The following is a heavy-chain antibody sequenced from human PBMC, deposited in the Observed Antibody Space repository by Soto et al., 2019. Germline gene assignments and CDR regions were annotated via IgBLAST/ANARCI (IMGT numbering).Heavy chain of an antibody. Sequence: GGSLRLSCAASGFTFSDYYMSWIRQAPGKGLEWVSYISSSGSTTYYADSVKGRFTISRDNAKNSLYLQMNSLRAEDTAVYYCATDGYDSSGYSLDAFDIWGQGTMVTVSS. J-gene: IGHJ3*02. CDR3: ATDGYDSSGYSLDAFDI. D-gene: IGHD3-22*01. V-gene: IGHV3-11*01. CDR1: GFTFSDYY. CDR2: ISSSGSTT.